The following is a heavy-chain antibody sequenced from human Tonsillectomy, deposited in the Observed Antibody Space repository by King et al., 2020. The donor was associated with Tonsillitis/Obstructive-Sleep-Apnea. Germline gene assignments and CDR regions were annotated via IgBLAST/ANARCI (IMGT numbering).Heavy chain of an antibody. CDR3: AKGWGDIGARPRHFDY. V-gene: IGHV3-23*04. CDR2: ISGSGGST. J-gene: IGHJ4*02. CDR1: GFTFGSYP. D-gene: IGHD6-6*01. Sequence: VQLVESGGGLVQPGGSLRLSCAASGFTFGSYPMSWVRQAPGKGLVWVSAISGSGGSTYYVDSVKGRFPISRDNAKNTLYLQMNSLRAEDTAGYYCAKGWGDIGARPRHFDYWGQGTLVTVSS.